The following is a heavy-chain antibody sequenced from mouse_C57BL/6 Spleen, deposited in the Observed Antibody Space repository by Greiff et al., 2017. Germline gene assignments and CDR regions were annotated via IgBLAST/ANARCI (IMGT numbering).Heavy chain of an antibody. CDR1: GYAFTNYL. V-gene: IGHV1-54*01. Sequence: VKVVESGAELVRPGTSVKVSCKASGYAFTNYLIEWVKQRPGQGPEWIGVINPGSGGTNYNEKFKGKATLTADKSSSTAYMQLSSLTSEDSAVYFCARGGHGAFDYWGQGTTLTVSS. J-gene: IGHJ2*01. CDR2: INPGSGGT. D-gene: IGHD3-3*01. CDR3: ARGGHGAFDY.